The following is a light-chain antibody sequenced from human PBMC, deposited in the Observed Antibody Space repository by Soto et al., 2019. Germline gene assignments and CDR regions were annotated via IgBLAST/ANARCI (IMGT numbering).Light chain of an antibody. V-gene: IGKV1-27*01. J-gene: IGKJ4*01. CDR3: QKYNSAPPT. Sequence: DIQMTQSPSSLSASVGDRVTITCRASQGIRNYLAWYQQKPGKVPKLLIYAASTLQSGVPSRFSGSGSGTDFTLTISSLQPEDVATYFCQKYNSAPPTFGGGAKVEIK. CDR1: QGIRNY. CDR2: AAS.